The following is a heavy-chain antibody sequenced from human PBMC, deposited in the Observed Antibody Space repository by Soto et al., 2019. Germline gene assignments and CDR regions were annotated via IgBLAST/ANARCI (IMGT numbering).Heavy chain of an antibody. Sequence: GASVKVSCKASGGTFSSYAISWVRQAPGQGLEWMGGIIPIFCIANYAQKFQGRVAITADESTSTAYMELSGLRSEDTAVYYCARGNSSGWYYAFDIWGQGTMVTVSS. CDR2: IIPIFCIA. J-gene: IGHJ3*02. CDR1: GGTFSSYA. D-gene: IGHD6-19*01. V-gene: IGHV1-69*13. CDR3: ARGNSSGWYYAFDI.